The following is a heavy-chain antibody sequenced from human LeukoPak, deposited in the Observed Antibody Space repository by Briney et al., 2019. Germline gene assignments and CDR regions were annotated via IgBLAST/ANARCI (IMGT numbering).Heavy chain of an antibody. CDR1: GFTFSSYW. J-gene: IGHJ6*02. D-gene: IGHD3-16*01. V-gene: IGHV3-74*01. CDR2: LNTDGCST. CDR3: ARDDAFRGVGMDV. Sequence: GWSLRLSRAASGFTFSSYWMLWVRQVPGKGLVWVSRLNTDGCSTSYAYSVKGRFTISRDNARNTLYLQMNSLRAEDTAVYYCARDDAFRGVGMDVWGQGTTVTVSS.